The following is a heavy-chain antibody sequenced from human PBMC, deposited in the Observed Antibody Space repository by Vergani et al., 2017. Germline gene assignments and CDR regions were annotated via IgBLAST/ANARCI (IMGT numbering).Heavy chain of an antibody. Sequence: QVQLQQSGPGLVKPSQTLSLTCAISGDSVSSNSAAWNWIRQSPSRGLECLGRTYYRSKWYNDYAVSVKSRITINPETSKNQFSLQLNSVTPENTALYYCERVRGYYDSSEAFDYWGQGTLVTVSS. CDR1: GDSVSSNSAA. V-gene: IGHV6-1*01. CDR3: ERVRGYYDSSEAFDY. D-gene: IGHD3-22*01. CDR2: TYYRSKWYN. J-gene: IGHJ4*02.